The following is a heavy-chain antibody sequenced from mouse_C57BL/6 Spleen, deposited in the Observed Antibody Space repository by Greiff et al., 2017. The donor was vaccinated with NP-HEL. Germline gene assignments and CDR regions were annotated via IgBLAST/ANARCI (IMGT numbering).Heavy chain of an antibody. J-gene: IGHJ3*01. CDR2: IWGDG. V-gene: IGHV2-3*01. Sequence: VKVVESGPGLVAPSQSLSITCTVSGFSLTSYGVSWVRQPPGKGLEWLGVIWGDGSISKDNSKSQVFLKLNSLQTDDTATYYCAKNTVVEPLAYWGQGTLVTVSA. CDR1: GFSLTSYG. D-gene: IGHD1-1*01. CDR3: AKNTVVEPLAY.